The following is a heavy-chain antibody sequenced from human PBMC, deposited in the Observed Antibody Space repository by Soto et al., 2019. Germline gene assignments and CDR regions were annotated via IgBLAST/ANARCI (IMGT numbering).Heavy chain of an antibody. D-gene: IGHD2-21*02. J-gene: IGHJ6*02. CDR1: GYTFTSYD. V-gene: IGHV1-8*01. CDR3: ARQNCGGDCSAVIYYHGMDV. CDR2: MNPNSGNT. Sequence: ASVKVSCKASGYTFTSYDINWVRQATGQGLEWMGWMNPNSGNTGYAQKFQGRVTMTRNTSISTAYMELSSLSSETAADTAVYYCARQNCGGDCSAVIYYHGMDVWGQGTTVTVSS.